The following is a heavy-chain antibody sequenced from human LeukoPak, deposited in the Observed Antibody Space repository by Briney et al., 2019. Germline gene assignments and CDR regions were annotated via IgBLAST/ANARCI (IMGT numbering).Heavy chain of an antibody. V-gene: IGHV3-21*01. CDR1: GFTFSSYS. CDR3: AKDSLRYCSSTSCSGPFDY. Sequence: PGGSLRLSCAASGFTFSSYSMNWVRQAPGKGLEWVSSISSSSSYIYYADSVKGRFTISRDNSKNTLYLQMNSLRAEDTAVYYCAKDSLRYCSSTSCSGPFDYWGQGTLVTVSS. J-gene: IGHJ4*02. D-gene: IGHD2-2*01. CDR2: ISSSSSYI.